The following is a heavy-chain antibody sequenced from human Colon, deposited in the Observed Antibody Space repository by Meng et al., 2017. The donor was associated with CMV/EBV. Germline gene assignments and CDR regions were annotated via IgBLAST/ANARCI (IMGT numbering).Heavy chain of an antibody. D-gene: IGHD2-2*01. Sequence: GGSLRLSCAASGFTFSSYSMNWVRQAPGKGLEWVASISTSSTYRYYAESLKGRFTISRDNAKNSLHLHISSLSAEDTAVYYCAREVVPPRRMDVWGQGTTVTVSS. CDR3: AREVVPPRRMDV. J-gene: IGHJ6*02. CDR1: GFTFSSYS. CDR2: ISTSSTYR. V-gene: IGHV3-21*01.